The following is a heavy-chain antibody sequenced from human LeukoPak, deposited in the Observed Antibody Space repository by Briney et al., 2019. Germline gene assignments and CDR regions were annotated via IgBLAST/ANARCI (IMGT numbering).Heavy chain of an antibody. CDR1: GFTFSSFW. Sequence: GGSLRLSCAASGFTFSSFWMGWVRQTPGKRLEWVANMNIDGSEKYYVDSVKGRFTISRDNAKNSLYLQMNSLRAEDTAVYYCARKLGFDDAFDIWGQGTMVTVSS. CDR2: MNIDGSEK. J-gene: IGHJ3*02. CDR3: ARKLGFDDAFDI. V-gene: IGHV3-7*03. D-gene: IGHD3-10*01.